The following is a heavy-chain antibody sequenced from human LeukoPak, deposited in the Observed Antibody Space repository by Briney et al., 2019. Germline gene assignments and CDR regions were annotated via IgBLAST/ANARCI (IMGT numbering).Heavy chain of an antibody. Sequence: SVKVSCKAPGGTFSSYAISWVRQAPGQGLEWMGGIIPIFGTANYAQKFQGRVTITTDESTSTAYMELSSLRSEDTAVYYCARWKYSSSFAWFDPWGQGTLVTVSS. CDR3: ARWKYSSSFAWFDP. CDR1: GGTFSSYA. D-gene: IGHD6-6*01. CDR2: IIPIFGTA. V-gene: IGHV1-69*05. J-gene: IGHJ5*02.